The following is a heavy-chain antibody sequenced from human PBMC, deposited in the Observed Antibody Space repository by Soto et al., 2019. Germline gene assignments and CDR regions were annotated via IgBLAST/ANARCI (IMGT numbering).Heavy chain of an antibody. CDR3: ARQRGDYGGTFDY. J-gene: IGHJ4*02. D-gene: IGHD4-17*01. Sequence: GGSLRLSCADSGFTFSTYSMSWVRQAPGKRLEWVADIKRGGSGKYYVDSVKGRFTISRDNANNSLYLQMNSLRAEDAAVYYCARQRGDYGGTFDYWGQGTLVTVSS. CDR1: GFTFSTYS. CDR2: IKRGGSGK. V-gene: IGHV3-7*01.